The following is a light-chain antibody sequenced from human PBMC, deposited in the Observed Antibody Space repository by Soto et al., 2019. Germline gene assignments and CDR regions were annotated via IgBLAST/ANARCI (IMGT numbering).Light chain of an antibody. J-gene: IGKJ4*01. CDR3: QQYDVWPALT. CDR2: GAS. CDR1: QSVSSK. Sequence: ERVMTQSPATLSVSPGERATLSCRASQSVSSKLAWYQQKPGQAPRLLIYGASTRATDIPARFSGSGSGTEFTLTISSLQSEDFALYYCQQYDVWPALTFGGGTKVDI. V-gene: IGKV3-15*01.